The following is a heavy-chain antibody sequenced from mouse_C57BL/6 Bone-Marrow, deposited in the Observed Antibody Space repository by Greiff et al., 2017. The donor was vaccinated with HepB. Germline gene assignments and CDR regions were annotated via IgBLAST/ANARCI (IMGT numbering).Heavy chain of an antibody. V-gene: IGHV1-82*01. D-gene: IGHD1-1*01. CDR3: ARAGLHYYGSSYRYFDV. CDR2: IYPGDGDT. J-gene: IGHJ1*03. Sequence: VQLKQSGPELVKPGASVKISCKASGYALSSSWMNWVKQRPGKGLEWIGRIYPGDGDTNYNGKFKGKATLTADKSSSTAYMQLSSLTSEDSAVYFCARAGLHYYGSSYRYFDVWGTGTTVTVSS. CDR1: GYALSSSW.